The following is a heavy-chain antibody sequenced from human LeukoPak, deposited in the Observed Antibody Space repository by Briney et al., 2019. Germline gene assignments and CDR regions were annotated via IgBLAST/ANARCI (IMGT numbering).Heavy chain of an antibody. J-gene: IGHJ4*02. Sequence: GESLKISCKGSGDSFTSYWIDWVRQMPGKGLEWMGRIDPSDSYTNYSPSFQGHVTISADKSISTAYLQWSSLKASDTAMYYCARPAAAGTGRVDYWGQGTLVTVSS. CDR3: ARPAAAGTGRVDY. CDR2: IDPSDSYT. CDR1: GDSFTSYW. D-gene: IGHD6-13*01. V-gene: IGHV5-10-1*01.